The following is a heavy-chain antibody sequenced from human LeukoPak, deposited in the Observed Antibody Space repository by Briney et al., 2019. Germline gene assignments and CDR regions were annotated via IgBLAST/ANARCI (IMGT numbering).Heavy chain of an antibody. CDR3: ARSQYYYGSGRRVDY. J-gene: IGHJ4*02. CDR2: ISGSGGST. D-gene: IGHD3-10*01. Sequence: GGTLRLSCAASGFTFSSYGMSWVRQAPGKGLEWVSAISGSGGSTYYADSVKGRFTISRDNSKNTLYLQMNSLRAEDTAVYYCARSQYYYGSGRRVDYWGQGTLVTVSS. V-gene: IGHV3-23*01. CDR1: GFTFSSYG.